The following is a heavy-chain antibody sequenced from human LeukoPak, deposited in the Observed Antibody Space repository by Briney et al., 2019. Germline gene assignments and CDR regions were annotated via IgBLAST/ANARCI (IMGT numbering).Heavy chain of an antibody. Sequence: GASLRLSCAASGFTFSTYAMSWVRQAPGKGLQWVSHISGPGGSTYYADSVRGRFTISRDNSKNTLYLQMNSLRVEDTAVYYCARLSGRREGLDYWGQGTLVTVSS. J-gene: IGHJ4*02. CDR1: GFTFSTYA. CDR3: ARLSGRREGLDY. D-gene: IGHD1-26*01. CDR2: ISGPGGST. V-gene: IGHV3-23*01.